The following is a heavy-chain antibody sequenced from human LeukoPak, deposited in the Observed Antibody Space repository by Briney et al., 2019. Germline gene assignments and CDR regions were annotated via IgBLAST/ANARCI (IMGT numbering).Heavy chain of an antibody. J-gene: IGHJ6*03. D-gene: IGHD1-26*01. V-gene: IGHV3-30-3*01. CDR2: ISYDGSNK. Sequence: PGRSLRLSCAASGFTFSSYAMHWVRQAPGKGLEWVAVISYDGSNKYYTDSVKGRFTISRDNSKNTLYLQMNSLRSEDTAVYYCARGGPGEWELPLEGGPYYYYMDVWGKGTTVTVSS. CDR3: ARGGPGEWELPLEGGPYYYYMDV. CDR1: GFTFSSYA.